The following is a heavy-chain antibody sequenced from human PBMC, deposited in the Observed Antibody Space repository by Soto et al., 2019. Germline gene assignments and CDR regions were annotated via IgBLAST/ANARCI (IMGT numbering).Heavy chain of an antibody. CDR3: ARQGLYGSGSFPFDY. CDR1: GGSISSSSYY. D-gene: IGHD3-10*01. J-gene: IGHJ4*02. Sequence: PSETLSLTCTVSGGSISSSSYYWGWIRQPPGKGLEWIGSIYYSGITYYNPSLKSRVTISVDTSKNQFSLKLSSVTAADTAVYYCARQGLYGSGSFPFDYWGQGTLVTVSS. V-gene: IGHV4-39*01. CDR2: IYYSGIT.